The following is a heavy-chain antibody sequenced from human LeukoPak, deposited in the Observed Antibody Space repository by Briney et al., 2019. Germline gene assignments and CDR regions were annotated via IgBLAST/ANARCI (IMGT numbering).Heavy chain of an antibody. CDR2: ISGSGGST. Sequence: GALRLSCTTSKFNFNSYGMTWVRQAPGRGLEWVSSISGSGGSTQYAASVQGRFTISRDNSKNTLYLQMNSLGAEDTAIYYCAKDPNGDYIGTFEMWGQGTMVTVSS. D-gene: IGHD4-17*01. CDR3: AKDPNGDYIGTFEM. J-gene: IGHJ3*02. CDR1: KFNFNSYG. V-gene: IGHV3-23*01.